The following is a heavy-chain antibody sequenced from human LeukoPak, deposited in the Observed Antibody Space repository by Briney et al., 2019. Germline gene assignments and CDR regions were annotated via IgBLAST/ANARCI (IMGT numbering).Heavy chain of an antibody. CDR2: FYYTGST. D-gene: IGHD1-26*01. J-gene: IGHJ3*02. Sequence: SETLSLTCTVSGGSISSSSYYWGWIRQPPGKGLEWIGSFYYTGSTFYSPSLKSRVTISVDTSKNQFSLKLSSVTAADTAVYYCARRSGTYHAFDIWGQRTMVTVSS. CDR3: ARRSGTYHAFDI. V-gene: IGHV4-39*01. CDR1: GGSISSSSYY.